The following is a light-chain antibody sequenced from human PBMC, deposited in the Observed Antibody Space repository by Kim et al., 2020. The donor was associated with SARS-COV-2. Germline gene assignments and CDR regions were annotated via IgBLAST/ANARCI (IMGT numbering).Light chain of an antibody. V-gene: IGKV3-11*01. CDR1: QSVKDN. Sequence: SLSPGEGPTLSCRASQSVKDNLAWYLQRPGQAPTLLIYDAYRRATGVPARFRGSGSGTDFSLIISRLEPEDFGVYYCQQRTEWPTFGQGTRLEIK. CDR2: DAY. CDR3: QQRTEWPT. J-gene: IGKJ5*01.